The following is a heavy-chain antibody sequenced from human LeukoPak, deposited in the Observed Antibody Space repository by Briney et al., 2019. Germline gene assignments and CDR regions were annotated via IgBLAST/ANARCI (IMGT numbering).Heavy chain of an antibody. D-gene: IGHD2-2*01. CDR3: AHQVVVVPAAIPYYYYVDV. V-gene: IGHV1-69*13. Sequence: SVKVSCKASGGTFSSYAISWVRQAPGQGLEWMGGIIPIFGTANYAQKFQGRVTITADESTSTAYMELSSLRSEDTAVYYCAHQVVVVPAAIPYYYYVDVWGKGTTVTVSS. J-gene: IGHJ6*03. CDR1: GGTFSSYA. CDR2: IIPIFGTA.